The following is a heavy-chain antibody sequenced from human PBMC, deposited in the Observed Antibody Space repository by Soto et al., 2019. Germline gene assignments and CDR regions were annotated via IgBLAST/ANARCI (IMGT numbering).Heavy chain of an antibody. CDR1: GYIFTTYG. J-gene: IGHJ4*02. D-gene: IGHD3-10*01. CDR2: ISAYNGNT. CDR3: AKFAMVRPSDY. V-gene: IGHV1-18*01. Sequence: QVHLVQSGAEVKKPGASVKVSCKASGYIFTTYGISWVRQAPGQGLEWMGWISAYNGNTNYAQKFQGRVTMTTDASTNTAYMELRSMRSDDTAVYYCAKFAMVRPSDYWGQGTLVTVSS.